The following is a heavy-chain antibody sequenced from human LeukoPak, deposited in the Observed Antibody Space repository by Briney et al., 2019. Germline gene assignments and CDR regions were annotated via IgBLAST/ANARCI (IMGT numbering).Heavy chain of an antibody. CDR1: GYTFTGYY. V-gene: IGHV1-2*02. Sequence: GASVKVSCKASGYTFTGYYMHWVRQAPGQGLEWMGWINPNSGGTNYAQKFQGRVTMTRDTSISTAYMELSRLRSDDTAVYYCARVIREWLRSDAFDIWGQGTMVTVSS. J-gene: IGHJ3*02. CDR3: ARVIREWLRSDAFDI. CDR2: INPNSGGT. D-gene: IGHD5-12*01.